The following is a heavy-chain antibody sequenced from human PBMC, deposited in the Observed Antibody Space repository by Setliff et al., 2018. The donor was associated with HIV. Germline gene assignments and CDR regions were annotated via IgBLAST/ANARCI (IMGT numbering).Heavy chain of an antibody. Sequence: PSETLSLTCAISGASISSGDYSWSWIRQPPGRDLEWIGSIYHSGSTYYNPSLKSRVTISVDTSKNQFSLKLSSVTAADTAVYYCARESSSGWYNYFDYWGQGTLVTVSS. CDR1: GASISSGDYS. D-gene: IGHD6-19*01. V-gene: IGHV4-30-2*03. J-gene: IGHJ4*02. CDR3: ARESSSGWYNYFDY. CDR2: IYHSGST.